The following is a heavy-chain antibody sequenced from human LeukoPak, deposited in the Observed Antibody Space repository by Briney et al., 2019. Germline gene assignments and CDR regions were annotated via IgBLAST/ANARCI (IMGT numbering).Heavy chain of an antibody. J-gene: IGHJ4*02. D-gene: IGHD2-15*01. CDR3: ARTYCSAGACYHFDY. V-gene: IGHV4-61*02. CDR2: MYTSGSI. Sequence: NPSETLSLTCTVSGGSISSGSDYWNWLRQPAGKGLEWIGRMYTSGSIDCNPSLKSRVSISVDTSKNQFSLKVSSVTAADTAVYYCARTYCSAGACYHFDYWGQGTLVTVSS. CDR1: GGSISSGSDY.